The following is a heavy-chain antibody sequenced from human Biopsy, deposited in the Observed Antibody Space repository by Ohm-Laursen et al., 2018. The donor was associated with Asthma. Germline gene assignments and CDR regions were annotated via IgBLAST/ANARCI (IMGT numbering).Heavy chain of an antibody. CDR2: LIPVLGTP. CDR1: GDSFSNYA. Sequence: SSVKVSCKASGDSFSNYAIGWVRQAPGQGLEWMGGLIPVLGTPDHAQMFEGRVTITADESTSTAYMELSSLSSEDTAVYYCARGYSGSDRIVYYYSGLEVWGQGTTVTVSS. V-gene: IGHV1-69*01. CDR3: ARGYSGSDRIVYYYSGLEV. J-gene: IGHJ6*02. D-gene: IGHD5-12*01.